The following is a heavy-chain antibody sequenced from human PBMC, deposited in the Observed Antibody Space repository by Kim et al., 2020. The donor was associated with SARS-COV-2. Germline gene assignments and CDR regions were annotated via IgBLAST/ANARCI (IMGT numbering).Heavy chain of an antibody. V-gene: IGHV3-30-3*01. CDR1: GFTFSSYA. J-gene: IGHJ6*02. CDR3: ARRGVVTKTEKAYYYYYGMDV. CDR2: ISYDGSNK. Sequence: GGSLRLSCAASGFTFSSYAMHWVRQAPGKGLEWVAVISYDGSNKYYADSVKGRFTISRDNSKNTLYLQMNSLRAEDTAVYYCARRGVVTKTEKAYYYYYGMDVWGQGTTVTVSS. D-gene: IGHD3-3*01.